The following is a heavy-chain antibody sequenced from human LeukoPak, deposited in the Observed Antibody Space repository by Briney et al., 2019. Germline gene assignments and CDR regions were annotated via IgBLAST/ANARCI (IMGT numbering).Heavy chain of an antibody. CDR2: ITSGGST. Sequence: GSLRLSCAASGFTFSSYDMSWVRQAPGKGLEWVSGITSGGSTSYADSVKGRFTISRDNSKNTLFLQMNSLRAEDTALYYCAKLVIYGSEQSDYWGQGTLVTVSS. V-gene: IGHV3-23*01. CDR1: GFTFSSYD. J-gene: IGHJ4*02. D-gene: IGHD3-10*01. CDR3: AKLVIYGSEQSDY.